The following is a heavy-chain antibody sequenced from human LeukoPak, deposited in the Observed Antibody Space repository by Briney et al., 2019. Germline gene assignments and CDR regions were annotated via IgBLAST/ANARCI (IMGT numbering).Heavy chain of an antibody. V-gene: IGHV1-8*01. J-gene: IGHJ2*01. CDR2: MNPNSANT. CDR3: ARACIAAAGRDWYFDL. CDR1: GYTFTSYD. Sequence: ASVKVSCKASGYTFTSYDINWVRQATGQGLEWMGWMNPNSANTGYAQKFQGRVTMTRNTSISTAYMELSSLRSEDTAVYYCARACIAAAGRDWYFDLWGRGTLVTVSS. D-gene: IGHD6-13*01.